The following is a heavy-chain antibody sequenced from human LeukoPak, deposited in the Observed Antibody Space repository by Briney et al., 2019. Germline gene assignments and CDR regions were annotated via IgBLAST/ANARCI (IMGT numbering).Heavy chain of an antibody. J-gene: IGHJ4*02. CDR2: TYYRSKWYN. D-gene: IGHD3-22*01. Sequence: SQTLSLTCAISGDSVSTYKGSWNWIRQSPSRGLEWLGRTYYRSKWYNGYAVSVKSRIIISPDTSKNQFSLHLNSVTPEDTAVYYCARGGPGYDDGSGNAYFDYWGQGMLVTVSS. CDR3: ARGGPGYDDGSGNAYFDY. CDR1: GDSVSTYKGS. V-gene: IGHV6-1*01.